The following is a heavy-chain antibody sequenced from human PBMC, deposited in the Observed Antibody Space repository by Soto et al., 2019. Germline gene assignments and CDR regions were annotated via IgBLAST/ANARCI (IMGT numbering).Heavy chain of an antibody. J-gene: IGHJ6*02. Sequence: HPGGSLRLSCAASGFSFSSYGLHWVRQAPGKGLEWVEMISYDGRKKYYGDSVKGRFTISRDNSETTLYLEMNSLRAEDTAIYYCARDRIPPAPPPYPPPPLDVWGQGTRVTVSS. CDR1: GFSFSSYG. CDR2: ISYDGRKK. CDR3: ARDRIPPAPPPYPPPPLDV. V-gene: IGHV3-33*01.